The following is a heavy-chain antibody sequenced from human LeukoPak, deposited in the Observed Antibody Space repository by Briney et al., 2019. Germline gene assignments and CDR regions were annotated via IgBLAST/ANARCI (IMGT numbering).Heavy chain of an antibody. CDR2: IYYSGST. Sequence: PSETLSLTCTVSGGSISSYYWSWIRQPPGKGLEWIGYIYYSGSTNYNPSLKSRVTISVDTSKNQFSLKLSSVTAADTAVYYCARGRGDYYDSSGYSFDYWGQGALVTVSS. J-gene: IGHJ4*02. CDR1: GGSISSYY. V-gene: IGHV4-59*12. D-gene: IGHD3-22*01. CDR3: ARGRGDYYDSSGYSFDY.